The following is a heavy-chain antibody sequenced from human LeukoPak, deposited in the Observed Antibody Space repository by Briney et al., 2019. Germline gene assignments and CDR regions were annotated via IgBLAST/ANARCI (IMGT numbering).Heavy chain of an antibody. CDR1: GFTFSSYA. D-gene: IGHD2-2*01. V-gene: IGHV3-23*01. CDR2: ISGSGGST. J-gene: IGHJ4*02. Sequence: GGSLRLSCATSGFTFSSYAMSWVRQAPGKGLEWVSAISGSGGSTYYADSVKGRFTISRDNSKNTLYLQMNSLRAEDTAVYYCAKAPIGVVPAANLDYWGQGTLVTVSS. CDR3: AKAPIGVVPAANLDY.